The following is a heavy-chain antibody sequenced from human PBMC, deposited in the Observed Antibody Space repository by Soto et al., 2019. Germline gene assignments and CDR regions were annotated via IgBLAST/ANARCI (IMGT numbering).Heavy chain of an antibody. J-gene: IGHJ4*02. Sequence: EVQLEEFGGGLFQPGGSLRLTCAVSGFSLNNYWMHWVRQRPGKGLVWVARIYRDGTTSYADSVKGRFTISRDNAKNTVSLQMNSLKDEDTAVYYCMRGNTGYGNFDYWGQGTLVTVSS. D-gene: IGHD5-12*01. V-gene: IGHV3-74*01. CDR3: MRGNTGYGNFDY. CDR2: IYRDGTT. CDR1: GFSLNNYW.